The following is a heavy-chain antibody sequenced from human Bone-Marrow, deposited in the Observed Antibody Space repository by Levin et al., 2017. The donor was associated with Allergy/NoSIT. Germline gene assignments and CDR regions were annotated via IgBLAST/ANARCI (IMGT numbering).Heavy chain of an antibody. D-gene: IGHD5-12*01. CDR3: ARGSQWLVRDFDF. CDR2: IHSGGNT. J-gene: IGHJ4*02. V-gene: IGHV3-66*01. Sequence: GESLKISCAASGFTVSSSYMSWVRQAPGKGLEWVSLIHSGGNTYYADSFKGRFTISTDSSKNMLYLQMNSLRPDDTAMYYCARGSQWLVRDFDFWGQGTPVTVSS. CDR1: GFTVSSSY.